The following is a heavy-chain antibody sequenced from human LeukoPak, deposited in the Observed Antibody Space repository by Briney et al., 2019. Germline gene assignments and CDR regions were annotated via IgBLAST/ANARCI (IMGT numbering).Heavy chain of an antibody. J-gene: IGHJ4*02. CDR3: ARVTSVDTGFDY. CDR2: IYSGGST. Sequence: GGSLRLSCAASGFTVSSNYMSWVRQAPGKGLEWVSVIYSGGSTYYADSVKGRFTISRDNSKNTLYLQMTSLRAEDTAVYYCARVTSVDTGFDYWGQGTLVTVSS. V-gene: IGHV3-53*01. CDR1: GFTVSSNY. D-gene: IGHD5-18*01.